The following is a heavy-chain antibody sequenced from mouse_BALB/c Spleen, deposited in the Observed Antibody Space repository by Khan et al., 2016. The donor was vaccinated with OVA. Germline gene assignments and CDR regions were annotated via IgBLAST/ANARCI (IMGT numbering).Heavy chain of an antibody. Sequence: QVQLQQSGAELAKPGASVKMSCKASGYTFINYWILWIKQRPGKGLEWIGYINPSTGYTEYNQNFKDKATLTADISSSTAYMQLSSLTSEDSAVYYCARRGLRWDFDYWGQGTTLTVSS. J-gene: IGHJ2*01. CDR1: GYTFINYW. CDR3: ARRGLRWDFDY. D-gene: IGHD1-1*01. V-gene: IGHV1-7*01. CDR2: INPSTGYT.